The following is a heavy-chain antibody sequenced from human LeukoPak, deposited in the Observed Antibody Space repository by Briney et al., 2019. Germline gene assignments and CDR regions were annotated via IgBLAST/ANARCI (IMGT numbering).Heavy chain of an antibody. D-gene: IGHD3-22*01. CDR2: IKQDGSEK. CDR1: GFTFSSYW. Sequence: HPGGSLRLSCAASGFTFSSYWMSWVRQAPGKGLEWVANIKQDGSEKNYVDSVKGRFTISRDNAKNSLYLQMNSLRAKDTAVYYCARCETDNYDSSGYYIDYWGQGTLVTVSS. CDR3: ARCETDNYDSSGYYIDY. J-gene: IGHJ4*02. V-gene: IGHV3-7*01.